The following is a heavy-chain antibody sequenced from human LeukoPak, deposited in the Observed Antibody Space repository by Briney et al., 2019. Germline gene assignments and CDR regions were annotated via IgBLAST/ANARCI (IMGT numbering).Heavy chain of an antibody. CDR3: ASVNCGGDCYSPSYFDY. D-gene: IGHD2-21*02. Sequence: GGSLRLSCAASGFTFSSYSMNWVRQAPGKGLEWVSSISSSSSNIYYADSVKGRFTISRDNAKNSLYLQMNSLRADDTAVYYCASVNCGGDCYSPSYFDYWGQGTLVSVSS. J-gene: IGHJ4*02. CDR2: ISSSSSNI. V-gene: IGHV3-21*01. CDR1: GFTFSSYS.